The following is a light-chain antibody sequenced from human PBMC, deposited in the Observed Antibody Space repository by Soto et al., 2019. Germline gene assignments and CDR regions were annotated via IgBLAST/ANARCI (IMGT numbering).Light chain of an antibody. CDR1: QSVSNNY. CDR3: QQYGSSGT. Sequence: EIVLTQSPGTLSLSPGERATLSCRASQSVSNNYLAWYQQKPGQAPRPLIYCASNRATGIPDRFSGSGSGTDFTLTISRLEPEDFAVYYCQQYGSSGTFGQGTKVDIK. V-gene: IGKV3-20*01. CDR2: CAS. J-gene: IGKJ1*01.